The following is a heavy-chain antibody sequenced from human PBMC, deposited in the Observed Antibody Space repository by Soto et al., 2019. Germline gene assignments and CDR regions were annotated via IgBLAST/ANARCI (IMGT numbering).Heavy chain of an antibody. CDR1: GFTVSSNY. V-gene: IGHV3-53*02. CDR2: IYSGGST. CDR3: ARGGTYYYDSSGPKHYYYGMDV. D-gene: IGHD3-22*01. J-gene: IGHJ6*02. Sequence: EVQLVETGGGLIQPGGSLRLSCAASGFTVSSNYMSWVRQAPGKGLEWVSVIYSGGSTYYADSVKGRFTNSRDNSKNTLYLQMNSLRAEDTAVYYCARGGTYYYDSSGPKHYYYGMDVWGQGTTVTVSS.